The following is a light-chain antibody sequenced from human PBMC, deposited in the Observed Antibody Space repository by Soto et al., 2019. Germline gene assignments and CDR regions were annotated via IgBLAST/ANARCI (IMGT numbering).Light chain of an antibody. CDR2: DVS. CDR3: SSYIRSSKLEV. Sequence: QSALTQPASVSGSPGQSITISCTGTSSDVGGYNYVSWYQQHPGKAPKLMIYDVSNRPSGVSNRFSGSKSGNTASLTISGLQDEDEADYYCSSYIRSSKLEVFGTGTKLTVL. J-gene: IGLJ1*01. V-gene: IGLV2-14*01. CDR1: SSDVGGYNY.